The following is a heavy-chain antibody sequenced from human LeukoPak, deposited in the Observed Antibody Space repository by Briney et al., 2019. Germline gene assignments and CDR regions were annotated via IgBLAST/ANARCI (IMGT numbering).Heavy chain of an antibody. Sequence: SETLSLTCAVYGGSFSGYYWSWIRQPPGKGLEWIGEINHSGSTNYNPSLKSRVTISVDTSKNQFSLKLSSVTAADTAVYYCARDERVGGYSYGYEEGWFDPWGQGTLVTVSS. CDR1: GGSFSGYY. CDR3: ARDERVGGYSYGYEEGWFDP. J-gene: IGHJ5*02. V-gene: IGHV4-34*01. D-gene: IGHD5-18*01. CDR2: INHSGST.